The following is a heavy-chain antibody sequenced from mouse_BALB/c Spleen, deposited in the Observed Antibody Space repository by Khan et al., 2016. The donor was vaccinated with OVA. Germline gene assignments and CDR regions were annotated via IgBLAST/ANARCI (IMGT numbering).Heavy chain of an antibody. J-gene: IGHJ3*01. D-gene: IGHD1-1*01. Sequence: EVQLQESGAELVKPGASVKLSCTTSGFNIKDTYIHWVKQRPEQGLVWIGRIDPANGYTKFDPRFRGKATITTDTSSNTAYLQLSSLTSEDTAVYYCARTTYYDGSYWGQGTLVTVSS. CDR1: GFNIKDTY. CDR2: IDPANGYT. V-gene: IGHV14-3*02. CDR3: ARTTYYDGSY.